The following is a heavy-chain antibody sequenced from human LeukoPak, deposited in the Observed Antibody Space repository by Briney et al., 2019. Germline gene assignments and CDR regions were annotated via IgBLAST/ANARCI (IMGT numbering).Heavy chain of an antibody. V-gene: IGHV5-51*01. Sequence: GESLKISCKGSGYSFTNYWIGWVRQMSGKGLEWMGLIYPGDSDTRYSPSLQGQVTISADKSISTAYLQWSSLKASDTAMYYCARSEGPYGDYFDYWGQGTLVTVSS. CDR1: GYSFTNYW. J-gene: IGHJ4*02. CDR3: ARSEGPYGDYFDY. CDR2: IYPGDSDT. D-gene: IGHD4-17*01.